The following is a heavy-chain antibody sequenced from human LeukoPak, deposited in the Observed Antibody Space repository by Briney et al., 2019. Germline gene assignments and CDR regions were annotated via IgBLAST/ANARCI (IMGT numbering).Heavy chain of an antibody. Sequence: GGSLRLSCAASGFTFGSYGMSWVRQAPGKGLEWVSAISGSGGSTYYADSVKGRFTISRDNSKNTLYLQMNSLRAEDTAVYYCAKDRGIQLGPNWFDPWGQGTLVTVST. D-gene: IGHD5-18*01. CDR1: GFTFGSYG. CDR2: ISGSGGST. J-gene: IGHJ5*02. V-gene: IGHV3-23*01. CDR3: AKDRGIQLGPNWFDP.